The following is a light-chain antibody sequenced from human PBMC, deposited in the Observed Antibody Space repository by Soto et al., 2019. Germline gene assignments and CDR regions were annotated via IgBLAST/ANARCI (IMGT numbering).Light chain of an antibody. Sequence: QSVLTQPPSVSAAPGQKVTISCSGSSSNIGNNYVSWYQQLPGTAPKLLIYDNNERPSGIPDRFSGSKSGTSATLGITGLQTGDEADYYCGTWDSSLSAYVFGTATQLTVL. CDR3: GTWDSSLSAYV. CDR1: SSNIGNNY. J-gene: IGLJ1*01. CDR2: DNN. V-gene: IGLV1-51*01.